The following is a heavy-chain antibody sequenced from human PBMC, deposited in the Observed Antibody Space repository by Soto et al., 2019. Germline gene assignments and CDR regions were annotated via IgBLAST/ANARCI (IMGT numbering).Heavy chain of an antibody. CDR1: GGSMSKFY. D-gene: IGHD4-17*01. CDR2: VYATGTS. J-gene: IGHJ5*02. Sequence: QVQVQESGPGLVKPSETLSLTCSVSGGSMSKFYWSWIRKTAGKGLEWMGRVYATGTSDYNPSLRSRIAMWVDISKKTFSLRLRSVTAADTGVYYCVRDGSKTLRDCFDPWGQGILVTVSS. CDR3: VRDGSKTLRDCFDP. V-gene: IGHV4-4*07.